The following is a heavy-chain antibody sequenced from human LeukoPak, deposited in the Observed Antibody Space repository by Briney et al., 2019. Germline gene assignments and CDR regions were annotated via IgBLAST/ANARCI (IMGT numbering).Heavy chain of an antibody. V-gene: IGHV3-30*18. D-gene: IGHD3-22*01. CDR3: AKWDTDRSGYPSYYFDY. CDR1: GFTFSTYA. CDR2: ISYDGRDK. J-gene: IGHJ4*02. Sequence: PGGSLRLSCAASGFTFSTYAMHGVRQAPGKGLEWVAVISYDGRDKHYADSVRGRFTISRDNYKNRLYLQMNSLRAEATAVYYCAKWDTDRSGYPSYYFDYWGQGTLVTVSS.